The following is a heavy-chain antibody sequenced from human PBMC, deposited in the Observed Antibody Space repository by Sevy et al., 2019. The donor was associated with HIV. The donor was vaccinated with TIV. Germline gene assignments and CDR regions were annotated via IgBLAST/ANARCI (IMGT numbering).Heavy chain of an antibody. D-gene: IGHD1-26*01. V-gene: IGHV3-21*01. Sequence: GSLRLSCAASGFTFSSYSMNWVRQAPGKGLEWVSSISSSSSYIYYADSVKGRFTISRDNAKNSLYLQMNSLRAEDTGVYYCARDRYSGRFIDYWGQGTLVTVSS. CDR1: GFTFSSYS. CDR2: ISSSSSYI. J-gene: IGHJ4*02. CDR3: ARDRYSGRFIDY.